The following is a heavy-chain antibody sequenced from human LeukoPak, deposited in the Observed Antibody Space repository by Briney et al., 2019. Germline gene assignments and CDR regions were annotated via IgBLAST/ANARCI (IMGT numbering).Heavy chain of an antibody. J-gene: IGHJ4*02. Sequence: PGGSLRLSCAASGFTFSSYGMNWVRQAPGKGLEWVSSISSSSSYIYYADSVKGRFTISRDNAKNSLYLQMNSLRAEDTAVYYCARDLGGSGSYSDYWGQGTLVTVSS. D-gene: IGHD3-10*01. CDR2: ISSSSSYI. V-gene: IGHV3-21*01. CDR3: ARDLGGSGSYSDY. CDR1: GFTFSSYG.